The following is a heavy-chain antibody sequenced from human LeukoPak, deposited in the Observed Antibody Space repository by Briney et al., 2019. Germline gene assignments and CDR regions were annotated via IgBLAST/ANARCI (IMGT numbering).Heavy chain of an antibody. CDR3: ARGKRHSSSWYNWFDP. V-gene: IGHV1-18*01. CDR1: GYTFTSHG. J-gene: IGHJ5*02. D-gene: IGHD6-13*01. CDR2: ISAYNGNT. Sequence: ASVKVSCKASGYTFTSHGISWVRQAPGQGLEWMGWISAYNGNTNYAQKLQGRVTMTTDTSTSTAYMELRSLRSDDTAVYYCARGKRHSSSWYNWFDPWGQGTLVTVSS.